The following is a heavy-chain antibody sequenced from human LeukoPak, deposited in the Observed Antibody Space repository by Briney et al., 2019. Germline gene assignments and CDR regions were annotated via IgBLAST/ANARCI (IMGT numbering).Heavy chain of an antibody. CDR1: GGSISNTNFY. V-gene: IGHV4-39*01. CDR2: IYYAGIT. Sequence: PSETLSLTCIVSGGSISNTNFYWAWIRQPPGKGLEWIGSIYYAGITSYNPSLKSRVTISVDTSKSQFSLRLTSVTAADTAVYYCARQVPGPYNYYGMDVWGQGTTVTVSS. J-gene: IGHJ6*02. CDR3: ARQVPGPYNYYGMDV.